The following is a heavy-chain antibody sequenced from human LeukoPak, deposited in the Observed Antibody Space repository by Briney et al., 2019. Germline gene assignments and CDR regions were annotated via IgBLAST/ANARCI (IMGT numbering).Heavy chain of an antibody. Sequence: SVEVSCKASGGTFSSYAISWVRQAPGQGLEWMGRIIPILGIANYAQKFQGRVTITADKSTSTAYMELSSLRSEDTAVYYCATRINSSGWYGGYYYYGMDVWGQGTTVTVSS. CDR3: ATRINSSGWYGGYYYYGMDV. CDR2: IIPILGIA. D-gene: IGHD6-19*01. CDR1: GGTFSSYA. V-gene: IGHV1-69*04. J-gene: IGHJ6*02.